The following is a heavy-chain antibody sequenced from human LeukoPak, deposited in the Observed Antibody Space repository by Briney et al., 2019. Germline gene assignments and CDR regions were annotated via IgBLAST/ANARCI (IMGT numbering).Heavy chain of an antibody. CDR1: GYTFTSYA. Sequence: ASVKVFCKASGYTFTSYAMNWVRQAPGQGLEWMGWINTNTGNPTYAQGFTGRFVSSLDTSVSTAYLQICSLKAEDTAVYYCARGQYCSGGSCYEGWFDPWGQGTLVTVSS. D-gene: IGHD2-15*01. V-gene: IGHV7-4-1*01. CDR3: ARGQYCSGGSCYEGWFDP. J-gene: IGHJ5*02. CDR2: INTNTGNP.